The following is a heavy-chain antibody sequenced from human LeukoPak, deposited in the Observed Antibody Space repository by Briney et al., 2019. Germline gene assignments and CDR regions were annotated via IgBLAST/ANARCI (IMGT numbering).Heavy chain of an antibody. CDR2: ISGSGGST. Sequence: GGSLRLSCAASGFTFSSYAMSWVRQAPGKGLEWVSAISGSGGSTYYADSVKGRFTISRDNSKNTLYLQMNSPRAEDTAVYYYAKDRDYGDNNYGVAPVGWFDPWGQGTLVTVSS. V-gene: IGHV3-23*01. CDR1: GFTFSSYA. CDR3: AKDRDYGDNNYGVAPVGWFDP. D-gene: IGHD4-17*01. J-gene: IGHJ5*02.